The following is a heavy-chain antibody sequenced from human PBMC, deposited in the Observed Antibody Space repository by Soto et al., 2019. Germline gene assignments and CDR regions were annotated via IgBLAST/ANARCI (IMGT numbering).Heavy chain of an antibody. CDR3: ESPNSRGYSYGYYFDY. Sequence: QLQLQESGPGLVKPSETLSLTCTVSGGSISSSSYYWGWIRQPPGKGLEWIGSIYYSGSTYYNPSLKSRVTISVDTSKNQFSLKLSSVTAADTAVYYCESPNSRGYSYGYYFDYWGQGTLVTVSS. D-gene: IGHD5-18*01. V-gene: IGHV4-39*01. CDR1: GGSISSSSYY. J-gene: IGHJ4*02. CDR2: IYYSGST.